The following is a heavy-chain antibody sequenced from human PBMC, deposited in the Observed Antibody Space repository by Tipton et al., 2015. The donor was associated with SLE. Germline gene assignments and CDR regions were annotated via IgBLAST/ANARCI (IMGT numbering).Heavy chain of an antibody. J-gene: IGHJ6*02. Sequence: TLSLTCAVYGGSFSGYYWSWIRQPPGKGLEWIGHIHYSGRAYFKSSLKSRLTISVDTSENQFSLNLSSVTAADTAPYYCAGEVSPSLDRKFYKNSGMDVWGHGTTVTVS. D-gene: IGHD3-3*02. CDR3: AGEVSPSLDRKFYKNSGMDV. CDR2: IHYSGRA. V-gene: IGHV4-34*09. CDR1: GGSFSGYY.